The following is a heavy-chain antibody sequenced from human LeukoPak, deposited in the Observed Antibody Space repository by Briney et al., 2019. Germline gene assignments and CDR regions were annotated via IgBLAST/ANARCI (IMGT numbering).Heavy chain of an antibody. CDR1: GYTFTSYA. CDR2: INTNTGNP. J-gene: IGHJ4*02. D-gene: IGHD5-18*01. CDR3: ARVDRYSYGYSGGG. Sequence: GASVKVSCKASGYTFTSYAMNWVRQAPGQGLEWMGWINTNTGNPTYAQGFTGRFVFSLDTSVSTAYLQISSLKAENTAVYYCARVDRYSYGYSGGGWGQGTLVTVSS. V-gene: IGHV7-4-1*02.